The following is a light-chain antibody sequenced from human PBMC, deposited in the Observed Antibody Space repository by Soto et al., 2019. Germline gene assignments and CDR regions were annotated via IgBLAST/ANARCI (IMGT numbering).Light chain of an antibody. V-gene: IGKV3-11*01. CDR1: QTVSTY. Sequence: EIVLTQSPATLSLSPGERVTLSCRASQTVSTYLAWYQQKPGQAPRLLIYDASNRATGIPARFSVSGSGTDFTLTISSLEPEYFAVYYCQQRTNWLTFGPGTKVDIK. CDR2: DAS. J-gene: IGKJ3*01. CDR3: QQRTNWLT.